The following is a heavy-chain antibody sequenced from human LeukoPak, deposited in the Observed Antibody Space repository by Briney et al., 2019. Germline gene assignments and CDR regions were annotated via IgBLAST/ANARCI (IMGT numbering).Heavy chain of an antibody. J-gene: IGHJ4*02. CDR3: ARVRGDVASIWLDY. D-gene: IGHD5-12*01. CDR2: VYPGDSDT. Sequence: GESLKISCKGSGSTFSSYWIAWVRHLPGKGLEWMGIVYPGDSDTRYSPSFQGQVTFSADKSISTAYLQWSSLKASDTAVYFCARVRGDVASIWLDYWGQGTLVTVSS. CDR1: GSTFSSYW. V-gene: IGHV5-51*01.